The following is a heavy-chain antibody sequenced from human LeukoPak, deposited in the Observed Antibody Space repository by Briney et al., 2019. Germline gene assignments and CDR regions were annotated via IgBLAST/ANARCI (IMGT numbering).Heavy chain of an antibody. D-gene: IGHD3-10*01. V-gene: IGHV3-74*01. CDR3: ARGNYYGQDY. J-gene: IGHJ4*02. Sequence: GGSLRLSCGASGFTFSSHWMHWVRQAPGKGLVWISRINSDGSTTSYADSVKGRFTISRDNAKNTLYLQMNSLRAEGTAVYYCARGNYYGQDYWGQGTLVTVSS. CDR1: GFTFSSHW. CDR2: INSDGSTT.